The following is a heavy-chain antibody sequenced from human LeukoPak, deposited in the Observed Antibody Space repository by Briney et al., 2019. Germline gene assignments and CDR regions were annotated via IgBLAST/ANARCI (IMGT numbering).Heavy chain of an antibody. V-gene: IGHV4-59*01. D-gene: IGHD3-10*01. CDR1: GGSNSSYY. Sequence: SETLSLTCTVSGGSNSSYYWSWIRQPPGKGLEWIGYIYYSGSTNYNPSLKSRVTISVDTSKNQFSLKLSSVTAAATAVYYCAISTAWFGDLLVLFDLGAQGTMVTFSS. CDR3: AISTAWFGDLLVLFDL. CDR2: IYYSGST. J-gene: IGHJ3*01.